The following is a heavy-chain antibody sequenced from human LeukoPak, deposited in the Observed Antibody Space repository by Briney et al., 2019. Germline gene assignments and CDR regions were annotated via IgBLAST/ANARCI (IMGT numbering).Heavy chain of an antibody. CDR2: INTHGSNT. V-gene: IGHV3-74*01. CDR1: GFTFSSYW. D-gene: IGHD2-21*02. CDR3: VKGSFVVTPLPIEYFPH. J-gene: IGHJ1*01. Sequence: GGSLRLSCAASGFTFSSYWMHWVRQAPGKGLVWVSRINTHGSNTNYADSVKGRFNISRDNSKSMVYLQMNSLRAEDTAVYFCVKGSFVVTPLPIEYFPHWGQGTLVTVSS.